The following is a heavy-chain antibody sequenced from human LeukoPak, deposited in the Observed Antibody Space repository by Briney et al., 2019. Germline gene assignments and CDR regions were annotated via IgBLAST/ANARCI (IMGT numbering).Heavy chain of an antibody. CDR3: ARSTSSEYDIYHFDY. CDR1: GFIFSSSA. D-gene: IGHD3-9*01. CDR2: ISGSGGST. Sequence: GGSLRLSCAASGFIFSSSAMSWVRQAPGKGLEWVSSISGSGGSTSTSDPVKGRFTISRDNSKNTLYLQMNSLRAEDTAVYYCARSTSSEYDIYHFDYWGQGTLVTVSS. J-gene: IGHJ4*02. V-gene: IGHV3-23*01.